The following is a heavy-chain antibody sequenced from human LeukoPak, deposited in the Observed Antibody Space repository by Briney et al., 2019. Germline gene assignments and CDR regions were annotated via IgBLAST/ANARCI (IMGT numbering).Heavy chain of an antibody. J-gene: IGHJ4*02. V-gene: IGHV4-4*09. CDR1: GGSIGSYY. Sequence: SETLSLTCTVSGGSIGSYYWSWIRQPPGKGLEWIGYIYTSGSTNYNPSLKSRVTISVDTSKNQFSLKLSSVTAADTAVYYCARHPYGGNARGPFDYWGQGTLVTVSS. D-gene: IGHD4-23*01. CDR3: ARHPYGGNARGPFDY. CDR2: IYTSGST.